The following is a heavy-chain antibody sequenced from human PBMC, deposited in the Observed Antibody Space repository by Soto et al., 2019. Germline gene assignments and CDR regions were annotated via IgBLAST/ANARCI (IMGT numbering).Heavy chain of an antibody. V-gene: IGHV1-8*01. CDR2: MNPNSGNT. CDR1: GYTFTSYD. Sequence: ASVKVSCKASGYTFTSYDINWVRQATGQGLEWMGWMNPNSGNTGYAQKFQGRVTMTRNTSISKAYMGLSRLRSEDTAAYYCARAPYYDILTGYFEGYYYYYYMDVWGKGTTVTVSS. J-gene: IGHJ6*03. D-gene: IGHD3-9*01. CDR3: ARAPYYDILTGYFEGYYYYYYMDV.